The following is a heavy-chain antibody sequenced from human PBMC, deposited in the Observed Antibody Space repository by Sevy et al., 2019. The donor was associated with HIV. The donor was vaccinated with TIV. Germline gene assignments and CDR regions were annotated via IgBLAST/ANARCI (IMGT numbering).Heavy chain of an antibody. J-gene: IGHJ6*02. CDR3: ARASGVSV. Sequence: GESLKISCAASGFTFSSYWMSWVRQAPGKGLVCVANIKQDGSEKYYVDSVKGRFTISRDNAKNSLYLQMNSLRAEDTAVYYCARASGVSVWGQGTTVTVSS. V-gene: IGHV3-7*01. D-gene: IGHD2-8*02. CDR2: IKQDGSEK. CDR1: GFTFSSYW.